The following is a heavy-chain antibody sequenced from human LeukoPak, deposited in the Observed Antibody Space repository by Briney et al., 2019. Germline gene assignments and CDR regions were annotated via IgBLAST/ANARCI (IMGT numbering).Heavy chain of an antibody. CDR2: IKQDGSEK. CDR1: GFTFSSYW. Sequence: GGSLRLSCAASGFTFSSYWMSWVRRAPGKGLEWVANIKQDGSEKYYVDSVKGRFTISRDNAKNSLYLQMNSLRAEDTAVYYCAKTKVLRFLEWLGAFDIWGQGTMVTVSS. V-gene: IGHV3-7*03. J-gene: IGHJ3*02. D-gene: IGHD3-3*01. CDR3: AKTKVLRFLEWLGAFDI.